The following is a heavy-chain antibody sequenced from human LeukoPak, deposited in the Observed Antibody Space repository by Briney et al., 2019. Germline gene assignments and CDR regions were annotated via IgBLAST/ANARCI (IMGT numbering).Heavy chain of an antibody. J-gene: IGHJ4*02. CDR1: GGSFSGYY. CDR3: ATSAGYYYDSSGYYYLY. V-gene: IGHV4-34*01. CDR2: INHSGST. Sequence: SETLSLTCAVYGGSFSGYYWSWIRQPPGKGLEWIGEINHSGSTNYNPSLKSRVTISVDTSKNQFSLKLSSVTAADTAVYYCATSAGYYYDSSGYYYLYWGQGTLVTVSS. D-gene: IGHD3-22*01.